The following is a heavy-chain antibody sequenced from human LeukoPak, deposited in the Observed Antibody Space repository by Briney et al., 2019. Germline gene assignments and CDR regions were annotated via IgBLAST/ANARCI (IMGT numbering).Heavy chain of an antibody. Sequence: SETLSLTCTVSGGSISGYHWSWIRQPPGKGLEWIGSIYHSGSTYYNPSLKSRVTISVDTSKNQFSLKLSSVTAADTAVYYCARMRGVDGYDSWGQGTLVTVSS. CDR2: IYHSGST. J-gene: IGHJ4*02. CDR3: ARMRGVDGYDS. D-gene: IGHD5-24*01. V-gene: IGHV4-38-2*02. CDR1: GGSISGYH.